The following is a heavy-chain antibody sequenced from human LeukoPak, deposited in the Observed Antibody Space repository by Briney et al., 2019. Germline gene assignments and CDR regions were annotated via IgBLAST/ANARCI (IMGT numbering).Heavy chain of an antibody. CDR2: INSVGSST. CDR3: ARERTSGWDAFDF. J-gene: IGHJ4*02. Sequence: GGSLRLSCAASGFTFSSFWMHWVRQAPGKGLVGVSRINSVGSSTSYADSVKGRFTISRDNAKNTLYLQLNSLRAEDTAVYYCARERTSGWDAFDFWGQGTLVTVSS. V-gene: IGHV3-74*01. CDR1: GFTFSSFW. D-gene: IGHD6-19*01.